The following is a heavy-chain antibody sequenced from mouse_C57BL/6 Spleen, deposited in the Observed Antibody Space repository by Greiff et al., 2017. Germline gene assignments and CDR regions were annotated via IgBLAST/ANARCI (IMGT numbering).Heavy chain of an antibody. D-gene: IGHD2-5*01. Sequence: QVQLKESGAELVKPGASVKMSCKASGYTFTTYPIEWMKQNHGKSLEWIGNFHPYNDDTKYNEKFKGKATLTVEKSSSTVYLELSRLTSDDSAVYYCAIFYSNYEAMDYWGQGTSVTVSS. V-gene: IGHV1-47*01. CDR1: GYTFTTYP. CDR2: FHPYNDDT. CDR3: AIFYSNYEAMDY. J-gene: IGHJ4*01.